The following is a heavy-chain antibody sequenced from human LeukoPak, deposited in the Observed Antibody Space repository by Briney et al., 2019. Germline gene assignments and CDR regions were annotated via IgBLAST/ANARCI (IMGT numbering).Heavy chain of an antibody. Sequence: SETLSLTCTVSGGSIRSYHWSWIRQPPGKGLEWMGYIYHSGRTYYNPSLKSRVTISVDTSKNQFSLKLSSVTAADTAVYYCARHSDDCSGSTCYDYWGQGTLVTVSS. D-gene: IGHD2-15*01. CDR1: GGSIRSYH. CDR2: IYHSGRT. V-gene: IGHV4-59*08. J-gene: IGHJ4*02. CDR3: ARHSDDCSGSTCYDY.